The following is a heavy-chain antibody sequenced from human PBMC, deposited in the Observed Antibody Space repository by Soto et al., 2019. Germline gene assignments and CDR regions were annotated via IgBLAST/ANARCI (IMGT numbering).Heavy chain of an antibody. CDR2: IHYNENT. J-gene: IGHJ4*02. V-gene: IGHV4-59*01. CDR1: GDSISAYS. Sequence: QVQLQVSGPGLVKPSETLSLTCTVSGDSISAYSWSSVRQPPGKGLEWIGNIHYNENTKYNPSLKSRVTMSVDTSKNQFSLRLISVTAADTAIYFCAREGNLGRWLQPLDFWGQGTLVTVSS. D-gene: IGHD5-12*01. CDR3: AREGNLGRWLQPLDF.